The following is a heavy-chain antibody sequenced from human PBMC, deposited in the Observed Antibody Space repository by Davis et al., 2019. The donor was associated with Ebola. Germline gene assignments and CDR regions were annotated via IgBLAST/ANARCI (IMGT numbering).Heavy chain of an antibody. CDR3: ARIIQQLVPGWNWFDP. D-gene: IGHD6-13*01. J-gene: IGHJ5*02. V-gene: IGHV3-23*01. CDR2: IRGSGGHT. CDR1: GFSFSSYP. Sequence: GESLKISCAASGFSFSSYPMSWVRQAPGKGLEWVSGIRGSGGHTYYADSVKGRFSISRDNSKNTLYLQMNSLRAEETAVYYCARIIQQLVPGWNWFDPWGQGTLVTVSS.